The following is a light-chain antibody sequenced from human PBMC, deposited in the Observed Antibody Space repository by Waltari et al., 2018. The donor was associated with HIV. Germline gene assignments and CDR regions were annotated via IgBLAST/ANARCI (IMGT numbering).Light chain of an antibody. J-gene: IGLJ3*02. CDR2: RNN. CDR3: AAWDDSLSGWV. V-gene: IGLV1-47*01. Sequence: QSVLTQPPSASGTPGQRVPISCSGSSSNIGSNYVYWYQPLPGTTPKLLIYRNNQRPSGVPDRFSGSKSGTSASLAISGPRSEDEADYYCAAWDDSLSGWVFGGGTKLTVL. CDR1: SSNIGSNY.